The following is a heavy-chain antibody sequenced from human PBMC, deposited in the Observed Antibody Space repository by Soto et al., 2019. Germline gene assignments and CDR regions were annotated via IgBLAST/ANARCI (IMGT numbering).Heavy chain of an antibody. Sequence: SLRLSCAASGFNFRNHGMHCVRQAPGNGLELVAVISYDVSSQYYADSVKGRFTISRDNRENTLYLQMNRLRSDDTAIYYCVRDPGKQAYSFEYWGHGTVVTVAS. CDR2: ISYDVSSQ. V-gene: IGHV3-33*01. J-gene: IGHJ4*01. D-gene: IGHD6-13*01. CDR1: GFNFRNHG. CDR3: VRDPGKQAYSFEY.